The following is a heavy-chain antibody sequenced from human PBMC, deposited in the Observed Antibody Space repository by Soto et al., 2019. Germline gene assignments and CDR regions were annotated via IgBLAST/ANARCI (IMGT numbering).Heavy chain of an antibody. D-gene: IGHD2-15*01. CDR3: ATELGYCSGGSCYVRY. Sequence: QVQLVQSGAEVKKPGASVKVSCKVSGYTLTELSMHWVRQAPGKGLERMGGFDPEDGETIYAQKFQVRVTITEDTSTDTAYMELSSLRSEDTAVYYCATELGYCSGGSCYVRYWGQGTLVTVSS. V-gene: IGHV1-24*01. J-gene: IGHJ4*02. CDR2: FDPEDGET. CDR1: GYTLTELS.